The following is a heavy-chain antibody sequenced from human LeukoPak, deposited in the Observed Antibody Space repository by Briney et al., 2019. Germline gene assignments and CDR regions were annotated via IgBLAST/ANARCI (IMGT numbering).Heavy chain of an antibody. CDR2: IIPIFGTA. CDR1: GYTFTGYY. J-gene: IGHJ3*02. Sequence: SVKVSCKASGYTFTGYYMHWVRQAPGQGLEWMGGIIPIFGTANYAQKFQGRVTIIADESTSTAYMELSSLRSEDTAVYYCARSPLKTDAFDIWGQGTMVTVSS. V-gene: IGHV1-69*13. CDR3: ARSPLKTDAFDI.